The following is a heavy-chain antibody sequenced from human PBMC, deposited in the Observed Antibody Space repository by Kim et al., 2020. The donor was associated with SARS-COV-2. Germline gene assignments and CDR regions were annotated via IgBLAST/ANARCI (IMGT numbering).Heavy chain of an antibody. J-gene: IGHJ4*02. D-gene: IGHD6-13*01. V-gene: IGHV4-34*01. CDR3: AREQQLVPGTFDY. Sequence: NPSLKSRFTISVDTSQNQFSLKLSSVTAADTAVYYCAREQQLVPGTFDYWGQGTLVTVSS.